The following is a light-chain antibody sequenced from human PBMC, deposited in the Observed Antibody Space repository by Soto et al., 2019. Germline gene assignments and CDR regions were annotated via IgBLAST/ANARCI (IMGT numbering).Light chain of an antibody. CDR2: GAS. V-gene: IGKV3-20*01. J-gene: IGKJ1*01. CDR3: QQYGSLPRT. CDR1: QSVSSSY. Sequence: PGERATLSCRASQSVSSSYLAWYQQKPGQAPRLLIYGASSRATGIPDRFSGSGSGTDFTLTISRLEPEDFAVYYCQQYGSLPRTFGQGTKVEIK.